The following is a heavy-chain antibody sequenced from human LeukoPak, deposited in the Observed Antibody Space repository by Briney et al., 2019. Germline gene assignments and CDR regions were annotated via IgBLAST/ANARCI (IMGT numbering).Heavy chain of an antibody. D-gene: IGHD6-6*01. V-gene: IGHV1-69*13. J-gene: IGHJ6*03. CDR2: IIPIFGTA. CDR1: GGTFSSYA. Sequence: SVKVSCKASGGTFSSYAISWVRQAPGQGLEWMGGIIPIFGTANYAQKFQGRVTITADESTSTAYMELSSLRSEDTAVYYCARGLAARRLYSYYMDVWGKGTTATVSS. CDR3: ARGLAARRLYSYYMDV.